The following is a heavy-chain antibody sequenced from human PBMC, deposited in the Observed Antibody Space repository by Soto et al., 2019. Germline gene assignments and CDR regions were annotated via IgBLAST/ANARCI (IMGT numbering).Heavy chain of an antibody. CDR2: IYPDDSDT. J-gene: IGHJ3*02. Sequence: PGESLKISCEASGYSFTFYWIAWVRQLPGKGLEWMGIIYPDDSDTRYSPSFQGQVTISADESITTAYMELSSLRSEDTAVYYCARDQEYSGSYLDAFDIWGQGTMVTVSS. V-gene: IGHV5-51*01. D-gene: IGHD1-26*01. CDR1: GYSFTFYW. CDR3: ARDQEYSGSYLDAFDI.